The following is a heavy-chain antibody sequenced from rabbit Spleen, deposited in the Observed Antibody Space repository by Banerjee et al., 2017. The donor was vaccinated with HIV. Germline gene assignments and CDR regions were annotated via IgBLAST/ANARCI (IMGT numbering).Heavy chain of an antibody. V-gene: IGHV1S40*01. Sequence: QSLEESGGDLVKPGASLTLTCKASGFSFSSGFWICWVRQAPGKGLEWIACIDAGSSGSTWYASWVNGRFTISKTSSTTVTLQMTSLTAADTATYFCARGYDIGWYLWDPGTLVTVS. CDR1: GFSFSSGFW. J-gene: IGHJ4*01. CDR3: ARGYDIGWYL. CDR2: IDAGSSGST. D-gene: IGHD4-1*01.